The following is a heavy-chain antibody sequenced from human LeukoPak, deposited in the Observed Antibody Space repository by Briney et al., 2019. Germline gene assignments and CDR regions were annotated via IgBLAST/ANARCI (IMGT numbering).Heavy chain of an antibody. Sequence: ASVKVSCKASGNTFSSYDINWVRQATGQGLEWMGWMNPNSGNTGYVQKFQGRVTMTRNTSIRTVYMELSSLRSEDTAVCYCAIGERELKYWGQGTLVTVSS. CDR2: MNPNSGNT. CDR1: GNTFSSYD. J-gene: IGHJ4*02. D-gene: IGHD1-26*01. V-gene: IGHV1-8*01. CDR3: AIGERELKY.